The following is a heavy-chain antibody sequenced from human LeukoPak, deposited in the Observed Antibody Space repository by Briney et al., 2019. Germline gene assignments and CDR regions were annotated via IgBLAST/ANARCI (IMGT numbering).Heavy chain of an antibody. CDR1: GFTFSSYG. Sequence: PGGSLRLSCAASGFTFSSYGMHWVRQAPGKGLEWVAVISYDGSNKYYADSVKGRFTISRDNSKNTLYLQMNSLRAEDTAVYYCARDQRGPHTYWGQGTLVTVSS. D-gene: IGHD3-10*01. J-gene: IGHJ4*02. CDR2: ISYDGSNK. V-gene: IGHV3-30*03. CDR3: ARDQRGPHTY.